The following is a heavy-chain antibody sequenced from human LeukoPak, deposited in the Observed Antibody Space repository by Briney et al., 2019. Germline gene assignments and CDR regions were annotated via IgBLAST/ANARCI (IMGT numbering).Heavy chain of an antibody. CDR2: IYSSGNT. J-gene: IGHJ4*02. Sequence: SETLSLTCTVSGGSISSSSYYWGWIRQPPGKGLEWIGSIYSSGNTNYNPSLKSRVTISVDTSKNQLSLMLTSVTAADTAVYYCARGVVITGLDYWGQGTLVTVSS. D-gene: IGHD3-3*01. V-gene: IGHV4-39*07. CDR1: GGSISSSSYY. CDR3: ARGVVITGLDY.